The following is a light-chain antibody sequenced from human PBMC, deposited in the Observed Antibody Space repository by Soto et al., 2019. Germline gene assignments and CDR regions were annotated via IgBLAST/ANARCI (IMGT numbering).Light chain of an antibody. V-gene: IGKV1-12*01. CDR3: QQANSFPRE. CDR2: AAS. Sequence: DIQMTQSPSSVSASVGDRVTITCRASRGISSWLAWYQQKPGKAPKLLIYAASSSQSGVPSRVSGSRSGTAFSRTISSLQPEDFATYYCQQANSFPREFGQDTKV. J-gene: IGKJ1*01. CDR1: RGISSW.